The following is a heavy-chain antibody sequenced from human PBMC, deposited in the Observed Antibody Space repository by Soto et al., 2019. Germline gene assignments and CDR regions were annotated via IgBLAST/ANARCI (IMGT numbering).Heavy chain of an antibody. CDR3: ARVPWGGYARGGY. J-gene: IGHJ4*02. CDR1: GFTFSSYW. D-gene: IGHD5-12*01. V-gene: IGHV3-7*01. Sequence: PGGSLRLSCAASGFTFSSYWMSWVRQAPGKGLEWVANIKQDGSEKYYVDSVKGRFTISRDNAKNSLYLQMNSLRAEDTAVYYCARVPWGGYARGGYWGQGTLXTVSS. CDR2: IKQDGSEK.